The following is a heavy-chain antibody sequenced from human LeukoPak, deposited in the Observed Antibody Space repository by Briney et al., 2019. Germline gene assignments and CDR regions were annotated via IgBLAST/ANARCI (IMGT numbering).Heavy chain of an antibody. CDR2: IYSGGDS. CDR3: ASHYCTAGSCYFDG. J-gene: IGHJ4*02. V-gene: IGHV3-53*01. Sequence: GGSLRLSCVVSGFSISHNYMSWVRQAPGKGLEWVSLIYSGGDSYYADSVKGRFIISKGNSKNTVYLRMNTLRAEDTAVYYCASHYCTAGSCYFDGWGQGTLVSVSS. CDR1: GFSISHNY. D-gene: IGHD2-8*02.